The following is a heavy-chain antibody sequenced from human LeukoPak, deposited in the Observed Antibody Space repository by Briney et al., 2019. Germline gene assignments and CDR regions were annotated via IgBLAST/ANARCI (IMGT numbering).Heavy chain of an antibody. CDR2: INHSGST. D-gene: IGHD2-2*01. CDR3: AIAGRSTTMGLDFFDY. V-gene: IGHV4-34*01. Sequence: SETLSLTCAVYGGSFSGYYWSWIRQPPGKGLEWIGEINHSGSTNYNPSLKSRVTISVDTSKNQFSLKLSSVTAADTAVYYCAIAGRSTTMGLDFFDYWGQGTLVTVSS. J-gene: IGHJ4*02. CDR1: GGSFSGYY.